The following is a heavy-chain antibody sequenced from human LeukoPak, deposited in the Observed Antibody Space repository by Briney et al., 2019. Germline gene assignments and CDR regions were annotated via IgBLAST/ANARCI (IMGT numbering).Heavy chain of an antibody. V-gene: IGHV4-39*07. CDR3: ARGVESQWIQLWLGHAFDI. Sequence: SETLSLTCTVSGGSISSSSYYWGWIRQPPGKGLEWIGSIYYSGSTYYNPSLKSRVTISVDTSKNQFSLKLSSVTAADTAVYYCARGVESQWIQLWLGHAFDIWGQGTMVTVSS. CDR2: IYYSGST. CDR1: GGSISSSSYY. D-gene: IGHD5-18*01. J-gene: IGHJ3*02.